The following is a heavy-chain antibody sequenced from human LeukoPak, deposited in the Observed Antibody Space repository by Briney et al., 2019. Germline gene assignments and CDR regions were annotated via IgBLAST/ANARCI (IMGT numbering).Heavy chain of an antibody. CDR1: GGSISSDY. Sequence: SETLSLTCTVSGGSISSDYWSWIRQPPGKGLEWIGYIYYSGSTNYNPSLKSRVTISVDTSKNQFSLKLSSVTAADTAVYYCARHVVSSAYYSPDYYYGMDVWGQGTTVTVSS. CDR3: ARHVVSSAYYSPDYYYGMDV. D-gene: IGHD3-22*01. CDR2: IYYSGST. J-gene: IGHJ6*02. V-gene: IGHV4-59*08.